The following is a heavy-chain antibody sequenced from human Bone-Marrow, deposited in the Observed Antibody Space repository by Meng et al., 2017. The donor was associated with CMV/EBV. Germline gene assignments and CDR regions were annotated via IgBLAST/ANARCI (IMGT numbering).Heavy chain of an antibody. CDR1: GFTFSSYG. J-gene: IGHJ4*02. D-gene: IGHD4-17*01. V-gene: IGHV3-30*02. Sequence: GESLKISCAASGFTFSSYGMHWVRQAPGKGLEWVAFIRYDGSNKYYADSVKGRFTVSRDNSKNTLYLQMNSLRAEDTAVYYCAKEHGDPYYWGQGTLVTVSS. CDR3: AKEHGDPYY. CDR2: IRYDGSNK.